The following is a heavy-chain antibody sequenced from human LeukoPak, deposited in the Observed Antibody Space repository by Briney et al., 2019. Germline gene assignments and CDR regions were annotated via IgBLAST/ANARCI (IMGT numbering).Heavy chain of an antibody. J-gene: IGHJ5*02. CDR2: ISGSGTTI. V-gene: IGHV3-11*01. D-gene: IGHD3-10*01. CDR1: GFTFSDYY. CDR3: AKFVSGSSDP. Sequence: GGSLRLSCAASGFTFSDYYMGWIRQAPGKGLEWLSYISGSGTTIFYADSVKGRFTISRDNSKNTLYLQMNSLRAEDTAVYYCAKFVSGSSDPWGQGTLVTVSS.